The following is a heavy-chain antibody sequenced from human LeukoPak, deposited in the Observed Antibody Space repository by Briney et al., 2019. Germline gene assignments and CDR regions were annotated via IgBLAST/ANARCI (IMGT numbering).Heavy chain of an antibody. CDR3: ANDYGDYEGRGGDY. J-gene: IGHJ4*02. CDR2: IRYDGSNK. D-gene: IGHD4-17*01. V-gene: IGHV3-30*02. CDR1: GFTFSSYG. Sequence: GGSLRLSCAASGFTFSSYGMHWVRQAPGKGLEWVAFIRYDGSNKYYADSVMGRFTISRDNSKNTLYLQMNSLRAEDTAVYYCANDYGDYEGRGGDYWGQGTLVTVSS.